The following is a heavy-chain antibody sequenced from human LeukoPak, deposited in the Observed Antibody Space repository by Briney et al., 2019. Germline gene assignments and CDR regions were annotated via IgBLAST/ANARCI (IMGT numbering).Heavy chain of an antibody. D-gene: IGHD6-13*01. V-gene: IGHV3-21*01. Sequence: GGSLRLSCSASGFTLSSYWMHWVRQAPGKGLVWVSSISSSSSYIYYADSVKGRFTISRDNAKNSLYLQMNSLRAEDTAVYYCAREGVGLAAAGPSYYYYYMDVWGKGTTVTVSS. CDR2: ISSSSSYI. J-gene: IGHJ6*03. CDR1: GFTLSSYW. CDR3: AREGVGLAAAGPSYYYYYMDV.